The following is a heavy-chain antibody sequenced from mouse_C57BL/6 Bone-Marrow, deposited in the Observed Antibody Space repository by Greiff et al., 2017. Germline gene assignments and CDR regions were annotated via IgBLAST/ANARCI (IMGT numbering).Heavy chain of an antibody. V-gene: IGHV1-15*01. D-gene: IGHD1-1*01. J-gene: IGHJ2*01. CDR3: TRERTVEYYFDY. CDR1: GYTFTDYE. Sequence: VKVVESGAELVRPGASVTLSCKASGYTFTDYEMHWVKQTPVHGLEWIGAIDPETGGTAYNQKFKGKAILTADKSSSTAYMELRSLTSEDSAVYYCTRERTVEYYFDYWGQGTTLTVSS. CDR2: IDPETGGT.